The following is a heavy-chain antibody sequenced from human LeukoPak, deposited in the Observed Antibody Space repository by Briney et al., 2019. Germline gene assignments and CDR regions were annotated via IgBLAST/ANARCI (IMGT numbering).Heavy chain of an antibody. Sequence: AGGSLRLSCDASGFTFSAYARSWVRQAPGKGLEWVANIKEDGSEMYYVDSVKGRFTISRDNAKNSLYLQMNILRAEDTAVYYCARAFGGFSDYWGQGTLVTVSS. J-gene: IGHJ4*02. CDR2: IKEDGSEM. D-gene: IGHD3-10*01. CDR1: GFTFSAYA. V-gene: IGHV3-7*05. CDR3: ARAFGGFSDY.